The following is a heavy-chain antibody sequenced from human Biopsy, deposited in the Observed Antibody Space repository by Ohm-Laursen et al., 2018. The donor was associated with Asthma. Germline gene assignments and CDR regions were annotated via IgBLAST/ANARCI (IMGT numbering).Heavy chain of an antibody. CDR1: GFTFDDYG. J-gene: IGHJ6*02. CDR2: ISWNSGSI. V-gene: IGHV3-9*01. CDR3: ARMITIFGVVSRGMDV. D-gene: IGHD3-3*01. Sequence: SLRLSCAAPGFTFDDYGMHWVRQAPGKGLEWVSGISWNSGSIGYADSVKGRFTISRDNAKNSLYLQMNSLRVEDTALYYCARMITIFGVVSRGMDVWGQGTTVTVSS.